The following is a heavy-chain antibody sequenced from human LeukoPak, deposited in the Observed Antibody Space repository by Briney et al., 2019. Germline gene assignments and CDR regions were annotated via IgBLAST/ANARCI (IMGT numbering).Heavy chain of an antibody. Sequence: PSETLSLTCTVSGGSISSYYWSWIRQPPGKGLEGIGSIYHSGSTYYNPSLKSRVTISVDTSKNQFSLKLSSVTAADTAVYYCAGSDYYDSSGYYEYWFDPWGQGTLVTVSS. J-gene: IGHJ5*02. CDR2: IYHSGST. D-gene: IGHD3-22*01. CDR1: GGSISSYY. CDR3: AGSDYYDSSGYYEYWFDP. V-gene: IGHV4-59*04.